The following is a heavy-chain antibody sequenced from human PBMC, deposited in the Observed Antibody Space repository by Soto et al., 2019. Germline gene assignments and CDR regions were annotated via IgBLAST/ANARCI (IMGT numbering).Heavy chain of an antibody. V-gene: IGHV3-23*01. CDR2: ISGTGVPT. CDR1: GFAFSTYA. D-gene: IGHD2-2*01. J-gene: IGHJ5*02. CDR3: AKSFCSSSSCFFLWVDP. Sequence: LRLSFAASGFAFSTYAMSWVRQAPGKGLECISLISGTGVPTLYAESVKGRFSVSRDNSKDTLFLEMNNLRVDDTAIYYCAKSFCSSSSCFFLWVDPWGPGTLVTVSS.